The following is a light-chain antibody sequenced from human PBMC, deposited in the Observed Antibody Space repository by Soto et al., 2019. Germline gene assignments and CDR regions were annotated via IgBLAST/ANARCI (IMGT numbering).Light chain of an antibody. CDR2: DAS. J-gene: IGKJ5*01. V-gene: IGKV3-11*01. Sequence: EIVLTPSPATLSLSPVEISTLSCRASQSVSRYLFWYQQKPGLAPRLLIYDASNRATGVPARFSGSGSGTDFTLTISSLEPEDFAVYYCQNRSVWPVSCGQGTRREIK. CDR3: QNRSVWPVS. CDR1: QSVSRY.